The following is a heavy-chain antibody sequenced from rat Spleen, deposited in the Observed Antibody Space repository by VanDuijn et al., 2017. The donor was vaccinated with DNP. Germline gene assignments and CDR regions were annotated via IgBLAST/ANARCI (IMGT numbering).Heavy chain of an antibody. V-gene: IGHV5-20*01. CDR1: GFTFSDYY. CDR3: DKNSGYYFDY. Sequence: EVQLVESGGGLVQPGRSLKLSCAASGFTFSDYYMAWVRQAPTKGLEWVTSINYDGTTTYYRDSVKGRFTISRDNAKSSLYLQMNSMKSEDTATYYCDKNSGYYFDYWGQGVMVTVSS. CDR2: INYDGTTT. D-gene: IGHD4-3*01. J-gene: IGHJ2*01.